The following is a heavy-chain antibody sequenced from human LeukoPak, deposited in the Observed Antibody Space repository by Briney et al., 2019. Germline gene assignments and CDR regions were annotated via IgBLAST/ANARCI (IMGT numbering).Heavy chain of an antibody. CDR2: IWYDGSNK. CDR1: GFTFSSYG. J-gene: IGHJ5*02. Sequence: GGSLRLSCAASGFTFSSYGMHWVRQAPGKGLEWVAVIWYDGSNKYYADSVKGRFPISRDNSKNTLYLQMNSLRAEDTAVYYCARTLGVPSAFDPWGQGTLVTVSS. V-gene: IGHV3-33*01. CDR3: ARTLGVPSAFDP. D-gene: IGHD2-2*01.